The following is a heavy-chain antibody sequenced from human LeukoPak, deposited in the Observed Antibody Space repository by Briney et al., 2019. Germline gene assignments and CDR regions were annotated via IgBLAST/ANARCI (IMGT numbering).Heavy chain of an antibody. CDR3: AKAPVTSCRGAYCYPFDS. J-gene: IGHJ4*02. CDR2: TSSSDAGT. Sequence: GGSLRLSCAASGFTFSSYGMSWVRQTPGKGLEWVAATSSSDAGTYHADSVRDRFTISRDNSKNTLYLQMNSLRAEDAAVYFCAKAPVTSCRGAYCYPFDSWGQGTLVTVSS. V-gene: IGHV3-23*01. CDR1: GFTFSSYG. D-gene: IGHD2-21*01.